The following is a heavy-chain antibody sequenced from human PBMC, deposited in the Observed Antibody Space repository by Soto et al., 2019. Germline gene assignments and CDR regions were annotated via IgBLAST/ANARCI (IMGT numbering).Heavy chain of an antibody. CDR1: GGSVSSGSYY. CDR3: ARALPAAIAGVDY. J-gene: IGHJ4*02. V-gene: IGHV4-61*01. Sequence: SETLSLTCTVSGGSVSSGSYYWSWIRQPPGKGLEWIGYIYYSGSTNYNPSLESRVTISVDTSKNQFSLKLSSVTAADTAVYYCARALPAAIAGVDYWGQGTLVTVSS. D-gene: IGHD2-2*02. CDR2: IYYSGST.